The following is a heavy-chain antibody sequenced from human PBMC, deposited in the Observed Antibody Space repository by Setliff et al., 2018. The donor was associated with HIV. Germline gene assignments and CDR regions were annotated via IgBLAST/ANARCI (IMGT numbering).Heavy chain of an antibody. CDR3: ASLEGLEKTRGEESDS. J-gene: IGHJ4*02. V-gene: IGHV1-69*16. Sequence: RASVKVSCKASGGPFTSYTFAWVRQAPGQGLEWMGGIIPVIPLSKYAQKFQGRLTITTDESTSTAYMELSSLTSEDTAIYYCASLEGLEKTRGEESDSWGQGTLVTVS. CDR2: IIPVIPLS. D-gene: IGHD3-3*01. CDR1: GGPFTSYT.